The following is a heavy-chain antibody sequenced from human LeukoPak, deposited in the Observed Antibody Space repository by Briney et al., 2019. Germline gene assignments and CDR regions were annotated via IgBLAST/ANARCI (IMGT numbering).Heavy chain of an antibody. CDR1: GYTFTSYG. V-gene: IGHV1-18*01. J-gene: IGHJ5*02. Sequence: GASVEVSCKASGYTFTSYGISWVRQAPGQGLEWMGWISAYNGNTNYAQKLQGRVTMTTDTSTSTAYMELRSLRSDDTAVYYCATLPHYGDIDPWGQGTLVTVSS. CDR2: ISAYNGNT. D-gene: IGHD4/OR15-4a*01. CDR3: ATLPHYGDIDP.